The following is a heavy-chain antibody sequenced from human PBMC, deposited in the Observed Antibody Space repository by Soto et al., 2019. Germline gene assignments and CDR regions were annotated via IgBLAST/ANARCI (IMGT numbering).Heavy chain of an antibody. D-gene: IGHD5-18*01. V-gene: IGHV3-30*03. CDR2: ISYDGGLQ. Sequence: QAHLVASGGGVVQPGRSLRLSCAASGFTFTSYGMHWVRQAPGTRLEGVAVISYDGGLQHYADSVKGRFTISRDNSKNVVLLQTTSRRAENTAVYYCVTDRGYGHASVPYSWGQGTLVSGSS. CDR1: GFTFTSYG. J-gene: IGHJ4*02. CDR3: VTDRGYGHASVPYS.